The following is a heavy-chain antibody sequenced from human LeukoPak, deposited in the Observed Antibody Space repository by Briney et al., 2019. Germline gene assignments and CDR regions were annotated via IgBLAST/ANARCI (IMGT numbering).Heavy chain of an antibody. CDR3: ARGYESSIAARPSFDYYYYKDV. Sequence: SETLSLTCTVSGGSISSHYWSWIRQPPGKGLECIGYIYYSGSTNYNPSLKSRVTISVDTSKNQFSLKLSSVTAADTAVYYCARGYESSIAARPSFDYYYYKDVWGKGTTVTVSS. CDR1: GGSISSHY. V-gene: IGHV4-59*11. D-gene: IGHD6-6*01. J-gene: IGHJ6*03. CDR2: IYYSGST.